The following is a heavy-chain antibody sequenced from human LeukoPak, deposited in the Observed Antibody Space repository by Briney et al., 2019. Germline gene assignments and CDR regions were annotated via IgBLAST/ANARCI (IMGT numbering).Heavy chain of an antibody. CDR1: EFSVGSNY. D-gene: IGHD2-21*02. V-gene: IGHV3-66*04. Sequence: GGSLRLSCAASEFSVGSNYMTWVRQAPGKGLEWVSLIYSGGSTYYPDSVKGRFTISRDNAKNSLYLQMNSLRAEDTAVHYCASHTVVVTATHDAFVFWGQGTMVTVSS. J-gene: IGHJ3*01. CDR2: IYSGGST. CDR3: ASHTVVVTATHDAFVF.